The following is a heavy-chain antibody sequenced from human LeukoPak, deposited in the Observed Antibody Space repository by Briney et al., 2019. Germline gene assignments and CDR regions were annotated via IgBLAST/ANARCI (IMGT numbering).Heavy chain of an antibody. Sequence: GGSLRLSCAASGFTFSSYWMSWVRQAPGKGLEWVANIKQDGSEKYYVDSVKGRFTISRDNAKNSLYLQMNSLRAEDTAVYYCAKGTYGIVVVPAAQGLGSWFDPWGQGTLVTVSS. CDR2: IKQDGSEK. J-gene: IGHJ5*02. CDR3: AKGTYGIVVVPAAQGLGSWFDP. D-gene: IGHD2-2*01. V-gene: IGHV3-7*03. CDR1: GFTFSSYW.